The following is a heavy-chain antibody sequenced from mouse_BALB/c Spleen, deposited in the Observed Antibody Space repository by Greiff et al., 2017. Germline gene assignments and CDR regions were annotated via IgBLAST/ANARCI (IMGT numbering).Heavy chain of an antibody. CDR3: ARWDSTWTEGALDY. D-gene: IGHD4-1*01. V-gene: IGHV5-17*02. CDR1: GFTFSSFG. CDR2: ISSGSSTI. J-gene: IGHJ4*01. Sequence: EVKLVESGGGLVQPGGSRKISCAASGFTFSSFGMHWVRQAPEKGLEWVAYISSGSSTIYYADTVKGRFTISRDNPKNTLFLQMTSLRSEDTAMYYCARWDSTWTEGALDYWGQGTSVTVSS.